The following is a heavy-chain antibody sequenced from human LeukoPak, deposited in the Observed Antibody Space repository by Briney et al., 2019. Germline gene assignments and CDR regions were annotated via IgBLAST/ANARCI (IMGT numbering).Heavy chain of an antibody. D-gene: IGHD1-7*01. V-gene: IGHV3-23*01. J-gene: IGHJ4*02. CDR1: GFTFNAYT. CDR2: VTGGHGVT. CDR3: ARDQSTTALSEY. Sequence: GGSLRLSCAASGFTFNAYTLTWVRQAPGKRPEWLAAVTGGHGVTYYADSVRGRFTISKDNSRNTLYLQMTGLTAEDTAVYYCARDQSTTALSEYWGQGTLVAVSS.